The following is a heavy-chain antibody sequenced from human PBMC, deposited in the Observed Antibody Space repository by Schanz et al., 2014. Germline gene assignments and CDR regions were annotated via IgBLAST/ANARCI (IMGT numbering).Heavy chain of an antibody. CDR2: IKQDGSEK. D-gene: IGHD7-27*01. CDR3: AKYGGELGVSFEY. V-gene: IGHV3-7*01. J-gene: IGHJ4*02. CDR1: GFTFSSYW. Sequence: EVPLVESGGGLVQPWGSLRLSCAASGFTFSSYWMSWVRQAPGEGLEWVANIKQDGSEKYYVDSVKGRFTISRDNAKNSLYLQMNSLRPEDTAVYYCAKYGGELGVSFEYWGQGTLVTVSS.